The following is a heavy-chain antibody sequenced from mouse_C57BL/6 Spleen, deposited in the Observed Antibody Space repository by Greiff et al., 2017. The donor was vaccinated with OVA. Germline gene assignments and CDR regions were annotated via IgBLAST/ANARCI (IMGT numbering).Heavy chain of an antibody. CDR1: GYTFTSYG. Sequence: QVQLKESGAELARPGASVKLSCKASGYTFTSYGISWVKQRTGQGLEWIGEIYPRSGNTYYNEKFKGKATLTADKSSSTAYMELRSLTSEDSAVYFCARRGITTGWYFDVWGTGTTVTVSS. V-gene: IGHV1-81*01. CDR2: IYPRSGNT. CDR3: ARRGITTGWYFDV. D-gene: IGHD1-1*01. J-gene: IGHJ1*03.